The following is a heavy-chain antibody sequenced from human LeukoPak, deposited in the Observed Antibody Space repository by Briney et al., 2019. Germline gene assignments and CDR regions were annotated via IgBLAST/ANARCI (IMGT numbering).Heavy chain of an antibody. CDR2: INHSGST. CDR3: ARGEQLVAVFDY. CDR1: GGSFSGYY. V-gene: IGHV4-34*01. Sequence: NPSETLSLTCAVYGGSFSGYYWSWIRQPPGKGLEWIGEINHSGSTNYNPSLKSRVTISVDTSKNQFSLKLSSVTAADTAVYYCARGEQLVAVFDYWGQGTLVTVPS. J-gene: IGHJ4*02. D-gene: IGHD6-6*01.